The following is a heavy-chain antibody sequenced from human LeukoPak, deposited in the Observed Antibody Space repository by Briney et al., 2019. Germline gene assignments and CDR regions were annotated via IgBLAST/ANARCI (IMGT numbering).Heavy chain of an antibody. CDR3: ASDYVWGSYRWGYFDY. Sequence: PGRSLRLSCAASGFTFSSYAMHWVRQAPGKGLEWVAVISYDGSNKYYADSVKGRFTISRDNSKNTLYLQMNSLRAEDTAVYYCASDYVWGSYRWGYFDYWGQGTLVTVSS. J-gene: IGHJ4*02. CDR2: ISYDGSNK. V-gene: IGHV3-30-3*01. CDR1: GFTFSSYA. D-gene: IGHD3-16*02.